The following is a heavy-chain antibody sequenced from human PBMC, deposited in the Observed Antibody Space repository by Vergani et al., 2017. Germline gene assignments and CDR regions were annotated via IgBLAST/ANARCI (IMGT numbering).Heavy chain of an antibody. CDR3: ARGQGGYSGYDAGGNWFDP. Sequence: QVQLVQSGAEVKKPGSSVKVSCKASGGTFSSYAISWVRQAPGQGLEWMGGIIPIFGTANYAQKFQGRVTITAYKSTSTAYMELSSLRSEDTAVYYCARGQGGYSGYDAGGNWFDPWGQGTLVTVSS. CDR1: GGTFSSYA. V-gene: IGHV1-69*06. J-gene: IGHJ5*02. CDR2: IIPIFGTA. D-gene: IGHD5-12*01.